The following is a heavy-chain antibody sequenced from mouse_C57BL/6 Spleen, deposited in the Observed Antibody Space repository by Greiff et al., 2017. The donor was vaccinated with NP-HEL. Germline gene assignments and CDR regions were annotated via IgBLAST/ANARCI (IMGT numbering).Heavy chain of an antibody. CDR3: TRDPGITTVPRYFEV. CDR1: GFTFSSYA. CDR2: ISSGGDYI. D-gene: IGHD1-1*01. V-gene: IGHV5-9-1*02. Sequence: EVKVVESGEGLVKPGGSLKLSCAASGFTFSSYAMSWVRQTPEKRLEWVAYISSGGDYIYYADTVKGRFTISRDNARNTLYLQMSSLKSEDTAMYYCTRDPGITTVPRYFEVWGTGTTVTVSS. J-gene: IGHJ1*03.